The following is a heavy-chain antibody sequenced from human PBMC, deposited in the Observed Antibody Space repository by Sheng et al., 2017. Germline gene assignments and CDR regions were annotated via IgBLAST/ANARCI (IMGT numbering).Heavy chain of an antibody. J-gene: IGHJ4*02. CDR3: TRVFLYYDSPSDY. CDR2: AYGGTT. Sequence: AYGGTTEYAASVKGRFTISRDDSKSIAYLQMNSLKTEDTAVYYCTRVFLYYDSPSDYWGQGTLVTVSS. V-gene: IGHV3-49*02. D-gene: IGHD3-22*01.